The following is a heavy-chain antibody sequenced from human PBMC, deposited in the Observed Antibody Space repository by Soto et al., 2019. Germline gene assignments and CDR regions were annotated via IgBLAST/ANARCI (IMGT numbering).Heavy chain of an antibody. D-gene: IGHD3-22*01. CDR3: ARHDSSGYYSY. J-gene: IGHJ4*02. Sequence: QVQLVQSGAEVKKPGSSVKVSCKASGGTFSSYTISWVRQAPGQGLEWMGRIIPILGIANYAQKFQGRVTITADKATSPAYMELSSLRSEDTAVYYCARHDSSGYYSYWGQGTLVTVSS. V-gene: IGHV1-69*02. CDR1: GGTFSSYT. CDR2: IIPILGIA.